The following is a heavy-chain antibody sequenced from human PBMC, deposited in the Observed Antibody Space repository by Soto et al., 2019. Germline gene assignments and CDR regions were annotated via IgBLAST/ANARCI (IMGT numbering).Heavy chain of an antibody. V-gene: IGHV3-64*01. D-gene: IGHD2-21*01. Sequence: GGSLRLSCAASGFTFSSYGMHWVRQAPGKGLEYVSDITCDGSNTDYASSVRGRLTISRDNSKNTLYLQMGSLRAEDMAVYYCARHIPFGSGMDVRCQGNTVTVSS. CDR1: GFTFSSYG. CDR2: ITCDGSNT. CDR3: ARHIPFGSGMDV. J-gene: IGHJ6*02.